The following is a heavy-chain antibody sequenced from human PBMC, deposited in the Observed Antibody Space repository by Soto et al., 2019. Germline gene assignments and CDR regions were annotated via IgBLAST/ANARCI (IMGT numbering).Heavy chain of an antibody. CDR2: INHRGSA. Sequence: PSETLSLTCAGSGASVSSTYWWSWVRQPPGKGPEWIGEINHRGSANYNPSLKSRVTMSLDISKSQFSLRLTSVTAADTAVYFCARYNAASGTYYFDYWGRGALVTVSS. D-gene: IGHD6-13*01. V-gene: IGHV4-4*02. J-gene: IGHJ4*02. CDR3: ARYNAASGTYYFDY. CDR1: GASVSSTYW.